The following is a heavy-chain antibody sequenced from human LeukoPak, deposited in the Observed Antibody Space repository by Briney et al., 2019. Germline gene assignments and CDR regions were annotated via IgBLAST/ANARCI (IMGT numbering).Heavy chain of an antibody. J-gene: IGHJ4*02. CDR3: ARVRMGDDFNPFDY. Sequence: GGSLRLSCAAPGFTFSRFWIYWVRHAPGKGLVWVSRINGEGSETMYADSVKGRFTISRDNAKNTLYLHLHSLRAEDTAVYYCARVRMGDDFNPFDYWGQGTLVTVSS. D-gene: IGHD3-16*01. CDR2: INGEGSET. V-gene: IGHV3-74*03. CDR1: GFTFSRFW.